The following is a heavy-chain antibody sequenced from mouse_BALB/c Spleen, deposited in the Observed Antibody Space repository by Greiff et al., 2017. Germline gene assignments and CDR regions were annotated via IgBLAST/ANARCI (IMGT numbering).Heavy chain of an antibody. CDR3: ARRGTLRCDVDY. V-gene: IGHV1-7*01. D-gene: IGHD3-3*01. J-gene: IGHJ2*01. CDR1: GFTFTSYC. Sequence: QVQLQQSGAELVKPGASVKLSCKASGFTFTSYCMHWVKQRPGQGLEWIGYINPSTGNTEYYQKFKDKATLTADKSSNTAYLQLSSLTSEDSAVYYCARRGTLRCDVDYWGQGTTLTVSS. CDR2: INPSTGNT.